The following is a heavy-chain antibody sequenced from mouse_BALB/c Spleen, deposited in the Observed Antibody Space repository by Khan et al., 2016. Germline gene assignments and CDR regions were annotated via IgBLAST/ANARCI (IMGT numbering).Heavy chain of an antibody. Sequence: QVQLKESGPGLVAPSQSLSITCTVSGFSLTNSGIHWVRQPPRRGLDWLGVIWAGGSTDYNSALMSRLSITRDTTQNQVFLKMNRLQTDDTAMYSCARDDQDFDAWFASWGQGTLVTVSA. J-gene: IGHJ3*01. CDR3: ARDDQDFDAWFAS. CDR1: GFSLTNSG. V-gene: IGHV2-9*02. CDR2: IWAGGST.